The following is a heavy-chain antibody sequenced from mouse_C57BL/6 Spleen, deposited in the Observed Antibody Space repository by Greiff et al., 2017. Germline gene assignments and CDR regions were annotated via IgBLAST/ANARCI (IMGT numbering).Heavy chain of an antibody. D-gene: IGHD1-1*01. CDR2: INPNNGGT. Sequence: VQLRQSGPELVKPGASVKISCKASGYTFTDYYMNWVKQSHGKSLEWIGDINPNNGGTSYNQKFKGKATLTVDKSSSTAYMELRSLTSEDSAVYYCARRYYGSNYFDYWGQGTTLTVSS. J-gene: IGHJ2*01. CDR3: ARRYYGSNYFDY. CDR1: GYTFTDYY. V-gene: IGHV1-26*01.